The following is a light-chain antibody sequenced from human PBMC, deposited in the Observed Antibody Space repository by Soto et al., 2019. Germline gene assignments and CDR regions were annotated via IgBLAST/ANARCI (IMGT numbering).Light chain of an antibody. CDR1: SSDVGGYNY. J-gene: IGLJ1*01. CDR3: SSYTSSSTLFV. CDR2: DVS. Sequence: QSALTQPASVSGSPGQSITISCTGTSSDVGGYNYVSWYQQHPGKAPKLMIYDVSNRPSGVSNRFYGSKSGNTASLTISGLQAEDEADYCCSSYTSSSTLFVFGTGTKLTVL. V-gene: IGLV2-14*01.